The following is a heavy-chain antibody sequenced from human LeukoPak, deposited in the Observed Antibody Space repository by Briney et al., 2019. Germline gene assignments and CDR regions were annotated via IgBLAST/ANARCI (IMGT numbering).Heavy chain of an antibody. D-gene: IGHD3-10*01. CDR3: ARTMVRGGGFDY. Sequence: SETLSLTCTVSGGSLSTDYWSWIRQPPGKGLEWIGYIYYSGSTNYNPSLKSRVTISVDTSKNQFSLKLSSVTAADTAVYYCARTMVRGGGFDYWGQGTLVTVSS. J-gene: IGHJ4*02. CDR2: IYYSGST. CDR1: GGSLSTDY. V-gene: IGHV4-59*01.